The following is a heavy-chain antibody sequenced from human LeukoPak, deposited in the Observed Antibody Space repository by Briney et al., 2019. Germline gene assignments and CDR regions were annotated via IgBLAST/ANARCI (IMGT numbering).Heavy chain of an antibody. CDR2: INTGSGNT. CDR1: GYTFSNYP. Sequence: GASVKISCKTSGYTFSNYPLHWGRQAPGQRLEWMAYINTGSGNTRYSQKFQGRVTMTRDTSTSTVYMELSSLRSDDTAVYYCARTAARRFDYWGQGTLVTVSS. D-gene: IGHD6-6*01. J-gene: IGHJ4*02. V-gene: IGHV1-3*04. CDR3: ARTAARRFDY.